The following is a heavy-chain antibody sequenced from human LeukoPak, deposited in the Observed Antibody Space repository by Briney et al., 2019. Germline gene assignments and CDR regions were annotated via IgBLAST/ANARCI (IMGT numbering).Heavy chain of an antibody. CDR3: AKVDSSGSNCFDF. CDR1: GFTFSGYA. V-gene: IGHV3-30*02. D-gene: IGHD6-19*01. Sequence: GGSLRLSCAASGFTFSGYAVHWVRLAPGKGLEWVAFIRYDGSNKYYADSVKGRFTISRDNSKNTLYLQMNSLRAEDTAVYYCAKVDSSGSNCFDFWGQGTLVTVSS. CDR2: IRYDGSNK. J-gene: IGHJ4*02.